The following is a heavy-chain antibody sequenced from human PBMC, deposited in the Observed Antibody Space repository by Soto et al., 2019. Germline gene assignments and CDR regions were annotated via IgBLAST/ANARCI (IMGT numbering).Heavy chain of an antibody. Sequence: EVQLLESGGGLVQPGGSLRLSCAASGFTFSSYAMNWVRQAPGKGLEWVSSITAKSGSTYYADSVKGRFTISRDNSKNTLSLQMNSLRVEDTAVYYCAKVQPSLTPRPDYFDRWGQGTLVTVSS. D-gene: IGHD6-6*01. CDR1: GFTFSSYA. CDR2: ITAKSGST. J-gene: IGHJ4*02. CDR3: AKVQPSLTPRPDYFDR. V-gene: IGHV3-23*01.